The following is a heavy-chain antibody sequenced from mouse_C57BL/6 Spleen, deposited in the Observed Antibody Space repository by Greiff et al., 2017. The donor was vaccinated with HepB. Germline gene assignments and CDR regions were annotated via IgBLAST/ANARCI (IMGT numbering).Heavy chain of an antibody. D-gene: IGHD3-2*02. CDR3: ARRGQLRLLWFAY. CDR2: FHPYNDDT. Sequence: VKLMESGAELVKPGASVKMSCKASGYTFTTYPIEWMKQNHGKSLEWIGNFHPYNDDTKYNEKFKGKATLTVEKSSSTVYLELSRLTSDDSAVYYCARRGQLRLLWFAYWGQGTLVTVSA. CDR1: GYTFTTYP. V-gene: IGHV1-47*01. J-gene: IGHJ3*01.